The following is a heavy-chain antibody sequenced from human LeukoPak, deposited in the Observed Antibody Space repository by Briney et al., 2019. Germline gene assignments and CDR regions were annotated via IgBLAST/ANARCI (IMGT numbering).Heavy chain of an antibody. J-gene: IGHJ3*02. CDR3: ARDLVTATKGFDI. V-gene: IGHV4-59*11. CDR1: GDSFSSHY. Sequence: PSETLSLTCAVSGDSFSSHYWTWIRQSPGKGLEWIGYISHIGSTNYNPSLKSRVTISIDTSKNQFSLKLRSVTAADTAVYYCARDLVTATKGFDIWGQGTMVSVSS. CDR2: ISHIGST. D-gene: IGHD4-17*01.